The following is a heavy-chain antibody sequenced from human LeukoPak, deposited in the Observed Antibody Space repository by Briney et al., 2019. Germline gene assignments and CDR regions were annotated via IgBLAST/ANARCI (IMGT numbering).Heavy chain of an antibody. CDR2: INEDGSEK. CDR3: ARATYFDY. CDR1: GFTFSTYW. J-gene: IGHJ4*02. Sequence: GVSLRLSCAASGFTFSTYWMSWVRQAPGKGLEWVANINEDGSEKNNVDSVKGRFTISRDNAKNSLYLQMNSLRAEDTAVYYCARATYFDYWGQGMLVTVSP. V-gene: IGHV3-7*01.